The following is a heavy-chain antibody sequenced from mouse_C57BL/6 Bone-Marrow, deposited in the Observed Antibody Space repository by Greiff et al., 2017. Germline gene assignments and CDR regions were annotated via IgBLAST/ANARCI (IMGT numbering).Heavy chain of an antibody. V-gene: IGHV2-9*01. CDR2: IWGGGST. J-gene: IGHJ3*01. Sequence: VQGVESGPGLVAPSQSLSITCTVSGFSLTSYGVDWVRQPPGKGLEWLGVIWGGGSTNYNSARMSRLSISKDNSRSQVFVKKNRLQTDDTAMYYCAEQVGYSDWFAYWGQGTLVTVSA. CDR1: GFSLTSYG. D-gene: IGHD2-3*01. CDR3: AEQVGYSDWFAY.